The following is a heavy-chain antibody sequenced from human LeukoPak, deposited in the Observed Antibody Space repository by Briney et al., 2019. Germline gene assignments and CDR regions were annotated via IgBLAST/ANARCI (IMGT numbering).Heavy chain of an antibody. V-gene: IGHV1-2*06. J-gene: IGHJ6*02. CDR2: INPNSGGT. CDR3: ARGGYDFVYYYYGMDV. CDR1: GYTFTGYY. Sequence: ASVQVSCKASGYTFTGYYMHWVRQAPGQGLEWMGRINPNSGGTNYAQKFQGRVTMTRDTSTSTAYMELSRLRSDDTAVYYCARGGYDFVYYYYGMDVWGQGTTVTVSS. D-gene: IGHD3-3*01.